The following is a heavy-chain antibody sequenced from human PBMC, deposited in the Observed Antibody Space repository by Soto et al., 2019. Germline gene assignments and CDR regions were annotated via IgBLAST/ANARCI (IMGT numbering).Heavy chain of an antibody. D-gene: IGHD3-22*01. J-gene: IGHJ3*02. V-gene: IGHV3-33*01. CDR2: IWNDGGNK. CDR1: GFTFISNA. CDR3: ARPGAYDSSENAFDI. Sequence: QVQLVDPGGGLFQPGGSLRLSCAASGFTFISNALHGVRRAPGRGREGVAVIWNDGGNKYYADSVKGRFTISRDNSKNTLYLQMNSLRAEDTAVYYCARPGAYDSSENAFDIWGQGTMVTVSS.